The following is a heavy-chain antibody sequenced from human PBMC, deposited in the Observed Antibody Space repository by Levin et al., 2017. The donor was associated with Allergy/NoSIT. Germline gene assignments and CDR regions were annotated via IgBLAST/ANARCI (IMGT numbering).Heavy chain of an antibody. CDR2: IYPSDSDA. D-gene: IGHD2-21*01. CDR1: GYSFTSYW. CDR3: ARATVASRHFDS. Sequence: VASVKVSCKASGYSFTSYWIGWVRQMPGEGLEWMGIIYPSDSDARYSPSFQGQVTISADKSITTAYLQWTSLKASDTAMYYCARATVASRHFDSWGQGTLVTVSS. V-gene: IGHV5-51*01. J-gene: IGHJ4*02.